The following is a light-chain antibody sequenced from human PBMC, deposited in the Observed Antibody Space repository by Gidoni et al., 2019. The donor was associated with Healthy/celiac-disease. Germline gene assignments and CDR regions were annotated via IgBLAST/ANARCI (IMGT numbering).Light chain of an antibody. Sequence: VMTHSPDSLXVSLGESATINGKSSQSVLYSSNNKYYLAWNQQKPGQPPKLLIYWASTRESGVPDRFSGSGSGTDFTLTISSLQAEDVAVYYCQQYYSTPLTFGQGTKVEIK. CDR2: WAS. J-gene: IGKJ1*01. CDR1: QSVLYSSNNKYY. V-gene: IGKV4-1*01. CDR3: QQYYSTPLT.